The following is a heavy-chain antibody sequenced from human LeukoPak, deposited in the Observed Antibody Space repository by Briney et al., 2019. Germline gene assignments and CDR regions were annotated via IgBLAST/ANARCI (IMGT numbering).Heavy chain of an antibody. CDR3: AKDQHYYDSSGYEH. CDR1: GFTFSSYA. V-gene: IGHV3-23*01. D-gene: IGHD3-22*01. Sequence: GGSLRLSYAASGFTFSSYAMSWVRQAPGKGLGWVSAISGSGGSTYYADSVKGRFTISRDNSKNTLYLQMNSLRAEDTAVYYCAKDQHYYDSSGYEHWGQGTLVTVSS. J-gene: IGHJ4*02. CDR2: ISGSGGST.